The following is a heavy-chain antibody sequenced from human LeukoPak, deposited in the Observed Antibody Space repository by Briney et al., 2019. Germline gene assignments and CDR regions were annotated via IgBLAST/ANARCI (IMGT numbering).Heavy chain of an antibody. J-gene: IGHJ4*02. D-gene: IGHD3-10*01. CDR1: GFSVINNY. CDR3: ATQVSGGFGELFAY. Sequence: PGGSLRLSCPASGFSVINNYMSWVRPAPWKGLDWVSVIYSDGRAYYADSVKGRFTISRDNSKNTVFLEMNSLRAEETAVYYCATQVSGGFGELFAYWGQGTLVTASS. CDR2: IYSDGRA. V-gene: IGHV3-66*01.